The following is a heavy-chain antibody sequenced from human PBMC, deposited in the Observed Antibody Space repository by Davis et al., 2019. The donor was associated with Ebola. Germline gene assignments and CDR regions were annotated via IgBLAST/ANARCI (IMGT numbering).Heavy chain of an antibody. J-gene: IGHJ6*02. CDR3: ARGAYGHYFDGMDV. CDR1: GYTFTSYV. Sequence: AASVKVSCKASGYTFTSYVISWVRQAPGPGLEWMGWIDAYNGNTYYAQKLQGRLTMTTDTSTSTAYMELRSLRSDDTAVYYSARGAYGHYFDGMDVWGQGTTVTVSS. V-gene: IGHV1-18*04. CDR2: IDAYNGNT. D-gene: IGHD4-17*01.